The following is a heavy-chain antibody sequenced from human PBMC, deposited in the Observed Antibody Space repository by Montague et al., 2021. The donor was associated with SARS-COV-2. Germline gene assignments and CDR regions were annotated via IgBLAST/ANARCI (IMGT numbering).Heavy chain of an antibody. D-gene: IGHD6-6*01. V-gene: IGHV2-5*02. J-gene: IGHJ4*02. CDR2: IYWDDDK. CDR3: AHRLPAVAAFDY. Sequence: PALVKPTQTLTLTCTFSGFSLSTRTVGVGWIRQPPGKALEWLALIYWDDDKRYSPSLKSRLTITKVTSKNRVVLTMTNMDPVDTATHYCAHRLPAVAAFDYWGQGTLVTVSS. CDR1: GFSLSTRTVG.